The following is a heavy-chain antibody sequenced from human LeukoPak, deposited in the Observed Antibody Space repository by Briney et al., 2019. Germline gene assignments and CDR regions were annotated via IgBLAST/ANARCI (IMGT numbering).Heavy chain of an antibody. Sequence: ASVKVSCKASGYTFTSYAMHWVRQAPGQRLEWMGWINAGNGNTKYSQKFQGRVTITRDTSASTAYMELSSLRSDDTAVYYCVRRVPDYYDSSGYLLPDDYWGQGTLVTVSS. CDR2: INAGNGNT. J-gene: IGHJ4*02. D-gene: IGHD3-22*01. CDR3: VRRVPDYYDSSGYLLPDDY. CDR1: GYTFTSYA. V-gene: IGHV1-3*01.